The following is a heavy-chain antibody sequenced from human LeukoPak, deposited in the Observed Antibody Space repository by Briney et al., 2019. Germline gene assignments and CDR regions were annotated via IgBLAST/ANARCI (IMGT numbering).Heavy chain of an antibody. CDR3: SRGEAGIRYYVFDY. J-gene: IGHJ4*02. Sequence: GGSLRLSCAASGFTFDDYGMSWVRQAPGKGLEWVSGINWNGGSTGYADSVKGRFTISRDNAKNSLYLQMNSLRAEDTALYYFSRGEAGIRYYVFDYWGQGTLVTVSS. CDR2: INWNGGST. V-gene: IGHV3-20*04. CDR1: GFTFDDYG. D-gene: IGHD3-10*02.